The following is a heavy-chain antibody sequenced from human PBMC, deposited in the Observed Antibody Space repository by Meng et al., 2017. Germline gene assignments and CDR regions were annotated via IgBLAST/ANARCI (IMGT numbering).Heavy chain of an antibody. D-gene: IGHD3-10*01. CDR3: AKGDTYYYGSGSYLGGY. J-gene: IGHJ4*02. Sequence: SLKISCAASGFTFDDYAMHWVRQAPGKGLEWVSGISWNSGSIGYADSVKGRFTISRDNAKNSLYLQMNSLRAEDTALYYCAKGDTYYYGSGSYLGGYWGQATLVTVSS. CDR1: GFTFDDYA. V-gene: IGHV3-9*01. CDR2: ISWNSGSI.